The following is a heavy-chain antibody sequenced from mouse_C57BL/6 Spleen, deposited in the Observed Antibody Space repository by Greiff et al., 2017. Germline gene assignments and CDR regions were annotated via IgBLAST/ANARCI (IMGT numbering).Heavy chain of an antibody. CDR2: INPSNGGT. CDR1: GYTFTSYW. J-gene: IGHJ4*01. Sequence: QVHVKQPGTELVKPGASVKLSCKASGYTFTSYWMHWVKQRPGQGLEWIGNINPSNGGTNYNEKFKSKATLTVDKSSSTAYMQLSSLTSEDSAVYYCARFPPYYGSSYGAMDYWGQGTSVTVSS. V-gene: IGHV1-53*01. CDR3: ARFPPYYGSSYGAMDY. D-gene: IGHD1-1*01.